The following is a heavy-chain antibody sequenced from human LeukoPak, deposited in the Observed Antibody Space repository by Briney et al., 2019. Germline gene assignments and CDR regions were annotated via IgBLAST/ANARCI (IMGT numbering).Heavy chain of an antibody. CDR1: GGSFTTSW. CDR3: QGAPLGYSSGWTSDYSYMDV. D-gene: IGHD6-19*01. CDR2: INHRGST. Sequence: SETLSLTCAVYGGSFTTSWWSWIRQAPGEGLEWIGEINHRGSTNYNPSLKSRVTISLDTPNSQFSLSLSFLTAADTAMYYCQGAPLGYSSGWTSDYSYMDVWGKGTPVTVS. J-gene: IGHJ6*03. V-gene: IGHV4-34*01.